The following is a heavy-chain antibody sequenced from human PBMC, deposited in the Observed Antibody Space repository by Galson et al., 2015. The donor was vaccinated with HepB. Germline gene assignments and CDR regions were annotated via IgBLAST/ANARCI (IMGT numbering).Heavy chain of an antibody. CDR2: TYYRSKWYN. CDR3: ARDGAGYSGYDLVLFDY. Sequence: CAISGDSVSSNSAAWNWIRQSPSRGLEWLGRTYYRSKWYNDYAVSVKSRITINPDTSKNQFSLQLNSVTPEDTAVYYCARDGAGYSGYDLVLFDYWGQGTLVTVSS. CDR1: GDSVSSNSAA. V-gene: IGHV6-1*01. D-gene: IGHD5-12*01. J-gene: IGHJ4*02.